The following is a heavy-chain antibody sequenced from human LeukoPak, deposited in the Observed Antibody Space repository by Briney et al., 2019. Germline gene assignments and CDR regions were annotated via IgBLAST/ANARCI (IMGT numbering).Heavy chain of an antibody. CDR2: ITYDGSTV. V-gene: IGHV3-30*18. D-gene: IGHD2-15*01. Sequence: PGRSLRLSCAASGFTFSSFGMHWVRQAPGKGLEWAALITYDGSTVYYADSVKGRFTISRDNSQNTLYLQMHSLRTEDTAVFYCAKIVVVAARHFLYYFDYWGQGTLVTVSS. CDR1: GFTFSSFG. CDR3: AKIVVVAARHFLYYFDY. J-gene: IGHJ4*02.